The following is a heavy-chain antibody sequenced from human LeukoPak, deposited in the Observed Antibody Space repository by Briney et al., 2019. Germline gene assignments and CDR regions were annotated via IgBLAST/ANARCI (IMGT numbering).Heavy chain of an antibody. CDR1: GFTFSSYA. CDR3: AKDKSTYYDILSGSYFDY. Sequence: GGSLRLSCAASGFTFSSYAMSWVRQAPGKGLEWVSAISGSGGSTYYADSVKGRFTISRDNSKSTLYLQMNSLRAEDTAVYYCAKDKSTYYDILSGSYFDYWGQGTLVTVSS. V-gene: IGHV3-23*01. CDR2: ISGSGGST. D-gene: IGHD3-9*01. J-gene: IGHJ4*02.